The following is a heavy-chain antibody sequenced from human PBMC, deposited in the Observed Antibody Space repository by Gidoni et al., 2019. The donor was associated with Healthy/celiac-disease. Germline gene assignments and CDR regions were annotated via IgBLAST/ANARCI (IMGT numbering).Heavy chain of an antibody. D-gene: IGHD2-15*01. CDR1: GGSISSYY. J-gene: IGHJ6*02. Sequence: QVQLQESGPGLVKPSETLSLTCTVSGGSISSYYWRWIRQPPGKGLEWIGYIYYSGSTNYNPSLKSRVTISVDTSKNQFSLKLSSVTAADTAVYYCARDREGVVVAAKHYYGMDVWGQGTTVTVSS. CDR3: ARDREGVVVAAKHYYGMDV. V-gene: IGHV4-59*01. CDR2: IYYSGST.